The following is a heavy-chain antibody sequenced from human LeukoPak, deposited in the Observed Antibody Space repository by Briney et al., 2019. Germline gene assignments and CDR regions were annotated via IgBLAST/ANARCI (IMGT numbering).Heavy chain of an antibody. V-gene: IGHV4-39*01. J-gene: IGHJ5*02. CDR3: ARHPISYSPETLFDH. CDR2: IDYSGST. CDR1: GGSVTFSSYY. Sequence: NSSETLSLTCIVSGGSVTFSSYYWGWIRQPPGKGLEWIGSIDYSGSTYYNASLKSRLTISVETTKDQFSLRLSSVTAADTAVYYCARHPISYSPETLFDHWGQGTLVTVSS. D-gene: IGHD6-13*01.